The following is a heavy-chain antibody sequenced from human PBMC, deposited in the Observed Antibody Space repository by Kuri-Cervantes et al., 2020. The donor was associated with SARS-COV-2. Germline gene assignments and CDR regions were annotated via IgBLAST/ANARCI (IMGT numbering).Heavy chain of an antibody. CDR3: ARDRGDAFDI. CDR2: IKQDGSEK. J-gene: IGHJ3*02. V-gene: IGHV3-7*01. CDR1: GFTFSSYA. Sequence: GESLKISCAASGFTFSSYAMSWVRQAPGKGLEWVANIKQDGSEKYYVDSVKGRFTISRDNAKNSLYLQMNSLRAEDTAVYYCARDRGDAFDIWGQGTMVTVSS.